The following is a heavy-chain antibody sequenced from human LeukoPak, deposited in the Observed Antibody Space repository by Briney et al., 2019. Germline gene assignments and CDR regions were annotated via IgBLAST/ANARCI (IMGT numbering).Heavy chain of an antibody. CDR2: IYNSGHT. CDR1: GGSVSSGSYY. J-gene: IGHJ1*01. CDR3: ARAAVTTSRYFQH. V-gene: IGHV4-61*01. Sequence: SETLSLTCTVSGGSVSSGSYYWSWIRQPPGKGLEWIGYIYNSGHTNYNPSLKSRVTISEDTSKNQLSLKLSSVTAADTAVYYCARAAVTTSRYFQHWGQGTLVTVSS. D-gene: IGHD4-17*01.